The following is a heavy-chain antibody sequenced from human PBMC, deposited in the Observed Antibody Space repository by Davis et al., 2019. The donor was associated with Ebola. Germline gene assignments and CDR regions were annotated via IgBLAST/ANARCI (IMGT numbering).Heavy chain of an antibody. CDR3: ARHSDYHDNNGQPTYNWFDP. Sequence: MPSETLSLTFAVSGGSVSSDYWWTWVRPPPGQSLDWIGETFHLGYSNYNPSLKSRVTISLDKSKNELSLKLTSVTAADTAVYYCARHSDYHDNNGQPTYNWFDPWGQGTLVAVSS. V-gene: IGHV4-4*02. J-gene: IGHJ5*02. CDR2: TFHLGYS. CDR1: GGSVSSDYW. D-gene: IGHD3-22*01.